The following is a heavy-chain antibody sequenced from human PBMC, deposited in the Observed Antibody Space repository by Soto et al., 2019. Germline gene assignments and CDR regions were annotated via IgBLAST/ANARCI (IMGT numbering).Heavy chain of an antibody. CDR2: ISAYNGNK. J-gene: IGHJ4*02. CDR1: GYTFTSYG. V-gene: IGHV1-18*01. CDR3: ARDLYLGLAAG. D-gene: IGHD6-13*01. Sequence: QVQLVQSGAEVKKPGASVRVSCKASGYTFTSYGISWVRQAPGQGLEWMGWISAYNGNKKYAQKFQGRVTMTTDTSTSTASMELRSLRSDDTAVHYCARDLYLGLAAGWGQGTLVTVFS.